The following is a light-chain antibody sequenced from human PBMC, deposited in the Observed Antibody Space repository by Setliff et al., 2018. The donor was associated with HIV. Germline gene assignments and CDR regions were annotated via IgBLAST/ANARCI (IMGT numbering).Light chain of an antibody. J-gene: IGLJ1*01. CDR2: EVS. CDR3: SSYAASSYF. Sequence: QSALTQPASVSGSPGQPITISCAGTSSDVGRYNYVSWYQQYPGKAPKLMIYEVSNRPSGVPDRFSGSKSGNTASLTVSGLQAEDEADYYCSSYAASSYFFGSGTKVTVL. CDR1: SSDVGRYNY. V-gene: IGLV2-8*01.